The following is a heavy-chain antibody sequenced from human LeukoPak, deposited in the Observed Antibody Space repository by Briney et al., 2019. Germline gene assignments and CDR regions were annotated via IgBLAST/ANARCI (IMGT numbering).Heavy chain of an antibody. CDR3: ARGSDLFDP. Sequence: PSETLSLTCAVSGGSISSGGYSWSWIRQPPGKGLEWIGYIYHSGSTYYNPSLKSRVTISVDRSKNQFSLKLSSVTAADTAVYYCARGSDLFDPWGQGTLVTVSP. D-gene: IGHD3-10*01. CDR2: IYHSGST. CDR1: GGSISSGGYS. J-gene: IGHJ5*02. V-gene: IGHV4-30-2*01.